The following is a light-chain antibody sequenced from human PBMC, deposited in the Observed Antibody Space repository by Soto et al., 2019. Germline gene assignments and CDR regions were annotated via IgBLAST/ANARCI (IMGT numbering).Light chain of an antibody. Sequence: AIQLTQSPSSLSASVGDRVTITCRASQGISSALAWYQQKPGKAPKLLIYDASSLESGVPSSFSGRGSGTDFTLSISILKPEDFATYYCQRFISNGPTFGGGTKVDIK. CDR3: QRFISNGPT. V-gene: IGKV1-13*02. CDR2: DAS. CDR1: QGISSA. J-gene: IGKJ4*02.